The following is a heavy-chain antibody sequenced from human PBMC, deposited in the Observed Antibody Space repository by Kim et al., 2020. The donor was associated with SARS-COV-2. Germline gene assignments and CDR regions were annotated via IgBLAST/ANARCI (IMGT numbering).Heavy chain of an antibody. D-gene: IGHD2-15*01. J-gene: IGHJ3*02. Sequence: SETLSLTCTVSGGSVSSGSYYWSWIRQPPGKGLEWIGYIYYSGSTNYNPSLKSRVTISVDTSKNQFSLKLSSVTAADTAVYYCARVIGSDDAFDIWGQGTMVTVSS. CDR3: ARVIGSDDAFDI. CDR2: IYYSGST. CDR1: GGSVSSGSYY. V-gene: IGHV4-61*01.